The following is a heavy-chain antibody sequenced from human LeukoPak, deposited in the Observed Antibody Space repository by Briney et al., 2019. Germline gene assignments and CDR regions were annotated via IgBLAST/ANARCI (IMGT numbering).Heavy chain of an antibody. CDR3: ARELKTYDSSGYYYFDY. V-gene: IGHV4-30-4*01. CDR2: IYYSGST. CDR1: GGSISSGDYY. Sequence: SETLSLTCTVSGGSISSGDYYWSWIRQPPGKGLECIGYIYYSGSTYYNPSLKSRVTISVDTSKNQFSLKLSSVTAADTAVYYCARELKTYDSSGYYYFDYWGQGTLVTVSS. D-gene: IGHD3-22*01. J-gene: IGHJ4*02.